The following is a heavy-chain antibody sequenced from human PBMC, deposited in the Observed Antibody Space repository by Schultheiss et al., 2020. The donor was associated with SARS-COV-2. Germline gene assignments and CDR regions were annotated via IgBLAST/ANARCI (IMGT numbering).Heavy chain of an antibody. V-gene: IGHV3-53*01. CDR1: GFTFSTYA. D-gene: IGHD2-2*01. J-gene: IGHJ6*03. CDR3: SGVPADIPYYYYMYV. Sequence: GGSLRLSCAASGFTFSTYAMSWVRQAPGKGLEWVSVIYSGGSTYYADSVKGRFTISRDNSKNTLYLQMNSLKTEDTAVYYCSGVPADIPYYYYMYVWGKGTTVTVSS. CDR2: IYSGGST.